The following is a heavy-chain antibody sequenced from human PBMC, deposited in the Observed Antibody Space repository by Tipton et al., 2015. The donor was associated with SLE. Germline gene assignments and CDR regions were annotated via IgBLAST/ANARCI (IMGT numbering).Heavy chain of an antibody. J-gene: IGHJ6*02. Sequence: LRLSCTVPGGSINNSYWNWIRQPPGKAPEWIGYIYYSGSTNYNPSLKSRVTISVDTSKNQISLQLSSVTAADTAVYYYASSYSDYGMDVWGQGP. CDR1: GGSINNSY. CDR3: ASSYSDYGMDV. D-gene: IGHD3-10*01. V-gene: IGHV4-59*01. CDR2: IYYSGST.